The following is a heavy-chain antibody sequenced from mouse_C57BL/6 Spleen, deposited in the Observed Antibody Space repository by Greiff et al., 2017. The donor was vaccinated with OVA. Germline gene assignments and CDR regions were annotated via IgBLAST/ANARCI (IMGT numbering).Heavy chain of an antibody. CDR1: GFTFSSYG. J-gene: IGHJ2*01. Sequence: VQLQQSGGDLVKPGGSLKLSCAASGFTFSSYGMSWVRQTPDTRLEWVATISSGGSYTYYPDSVKGRFTISRDNAKNTLYLQMSSLKSEDTAMYYCARLEGDYYGRFDYWGQGTTLTVSS. V-gene: IGHV5-6*01. D-gene: IGHD1-1*01. CDR3: ARLEGDYYGRFDY. CDR2: ISSGGSYT.